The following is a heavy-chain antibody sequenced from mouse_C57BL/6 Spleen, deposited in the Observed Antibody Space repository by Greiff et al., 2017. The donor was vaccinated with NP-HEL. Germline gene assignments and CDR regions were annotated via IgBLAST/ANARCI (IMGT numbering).Heavy chain of an antibody. Sequence: QVQLQQSGAELVKPGASVKISCKASGYAFSSYWMNWVKQRPGKGLEWIGQIYPGDGDTNYNGKFKGKATLTADKSSSTAYMQLSSLTSEDSAVYFCARSAPKPYYYGNYFDYWGQGTTLTVSS. CDR3: ARSAPKPYYYGNYFDY. CDR2: IYPGDGDT. CDR1: GYAFSSYW. D-gene: IGHD1-1*01. V-gene: IGHV1-80*01. J-gene: IGHJ2*01.